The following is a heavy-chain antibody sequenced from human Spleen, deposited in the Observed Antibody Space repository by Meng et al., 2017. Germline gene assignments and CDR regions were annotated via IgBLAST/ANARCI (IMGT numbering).Heavy chain of an antibody. CDR1: GGTLSSYT. D-gene: IGHD3-10*01. CDR2: ITAIFGTA. J-gene: IGHJ4*02. V-gene: IGHV1-69*05. CDR3: ARSQLVYYYGSGPEYYFDY. Sequence: SSVTVSCKASGGTLSSYTFSWVRPAPGQGLEWMGGITAIFGTANYVQKFQGRVTITTYESTSTAYMELSSLRSEDTAVYYCARSQLVYYYGSGPEYYFDYWGQGTLVTVSS.